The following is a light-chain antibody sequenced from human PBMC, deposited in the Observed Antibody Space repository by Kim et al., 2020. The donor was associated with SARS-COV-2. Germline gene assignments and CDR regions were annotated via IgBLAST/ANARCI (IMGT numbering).Light chain of an antibody. V-gene: IGKV1-39*01. CDR2: AAS. CDR1: QSIGTY. J-gene: IGKJ4*01. CDR3: QQSHTTPLLS. Sequence: DIQMTQSPSSLAASVGDRVTIACRASQSIGTYLNLYQQKPGKAPKLLIYAASSLQSGVPSRFIGSGSGTDFTLTISSLQPEHFATYYCQQSHTTPLLSFGGGTKVDIK.